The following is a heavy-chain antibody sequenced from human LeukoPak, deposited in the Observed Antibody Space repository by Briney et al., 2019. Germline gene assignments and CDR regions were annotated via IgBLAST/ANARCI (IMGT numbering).Heavy chain of an antibody. Sequence: PGGSLRLSCAASGFSVSANYMTWVRQAPGKGLEWVSLIYTSGSTFYADSVRGRFTISRDNSENTLYLDMNSLTAGDTAIYYCVKAHDSDSSFAYWGRGTLVTVSS. V-gene: IGHV3-53*01. CDR1: GFSVSANY. CDR3: VKAHDSDSSFAY. D-gene: IGHD3-22*01. CDR2: IYTSGST. J-gene: IGHJ4*02.